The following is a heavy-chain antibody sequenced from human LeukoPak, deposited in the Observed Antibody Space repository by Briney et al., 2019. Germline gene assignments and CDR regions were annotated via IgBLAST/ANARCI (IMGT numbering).Heavy chain of an antibody. CDR2: IHSGGTT. CDR1: GFTVSSNY. V-gene: IGHV3-53*01. CDR3: ARERRYCSGDNCYSGLDY. D-gene: IGHD2-15*01. Sequence: PGGSLRLSCAVSGFTVSSNYMSWVRQAPGKGLEWVSLIHSGGTTDYADSVNDRFSISRDYSKNTVNLQINSLRAEDTAVYYCARERRYCSGDNCYSGLDYWGQGTQVTVSS. J-gene: IGHJ4*02.